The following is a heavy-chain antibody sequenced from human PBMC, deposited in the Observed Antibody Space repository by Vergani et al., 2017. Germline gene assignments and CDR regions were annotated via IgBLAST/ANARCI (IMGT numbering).Heavy chain of an antibody. J-gene: IGHJ3*02. CDR2: IDVKGNS. D-gene: IGHD2-21*01. Sequence: QVQLQESGPGLVKPSQTLSLTCSFSGGSLDIHSQTWGWIRQPAGEGLEWIGLIDVKGNSNFSPSLESRVTMSADASRGRFSLNLRSVTTSDTAGYYGVRVLHTSYILGAFDIWGQGIKVTVSS. CDR3: VRVLHTSYILGAFDI. V-gene: IGHV4-61*02. CDR1: GGSLDIHSQT.